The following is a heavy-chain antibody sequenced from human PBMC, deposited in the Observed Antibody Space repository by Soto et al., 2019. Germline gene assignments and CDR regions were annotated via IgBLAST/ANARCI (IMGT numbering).Heavy chain of an antibody. CDR1: GFTW. D-gene: IGHD3-16*01. J-gene: IGHJ4*02. V-gene: IGHV3-74*01. Sequence: GGSLRLSCAASGFTWMHWVRQAPGKGLVWVSRINPDGTNADYADSVRGRFIISRDNAKNTLLLQMNSLRAEDTAVYYCASETGRGSGSYYFDYWGQGSRVTVYS. CDR3: ASETGRGSGSYYFDY. CDR2: INPDGTNA.